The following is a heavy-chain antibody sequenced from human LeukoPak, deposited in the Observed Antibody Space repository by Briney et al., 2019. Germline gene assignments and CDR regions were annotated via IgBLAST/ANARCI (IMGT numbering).Heavy chain of an antibody. CDR2: ISGSGGDT. CDR3: ARDGLMVYAGLFDY. CDR1: GFTFSNFA. J-gene: IGHJ4*02. V-gene: IGHV3-23*01. Sequence: GGSLRLSCAASGFTFSNFAMSWVRQAPGKGLEWVSAISGSGGDTYYADSVKGRFTISRDNAKNSLYLQMNSLRAEDTAVYYCARDGLMVYAGLFDYWGQGTLVTVSS. D-gene: IGHD2-8*01.